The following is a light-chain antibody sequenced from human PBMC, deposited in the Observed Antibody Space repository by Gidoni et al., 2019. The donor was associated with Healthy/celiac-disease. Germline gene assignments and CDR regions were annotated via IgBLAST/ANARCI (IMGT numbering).Light chain of an antibody. CDR3: QRRSNWPIT. V-gene: IGKV3-11*01. CDR2: DAS. J-gene: IGKJ5*01. Sequence: TLLTQSPDTLPLSPGERATLSCRASQSVSSYLAWFQQKPGQAPRLLIYDASNRATGIPARFSGSGSGKDFTLTISSLEPEDFAVYYCQRRSNWPITFGQGTRLEIK. CDR1: QSVSSY.